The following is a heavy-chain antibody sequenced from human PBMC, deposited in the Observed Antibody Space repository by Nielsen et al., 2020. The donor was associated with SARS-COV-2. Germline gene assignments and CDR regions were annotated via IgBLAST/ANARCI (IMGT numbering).Heavy chain of an antibody. CDR1: GFSFKNHA. D-gene: IGHD2-15*01. CDR3: AKPSVDIVPGQYYFFDD. V-gene: IGHV3-23*01. CDR2: VSVSGDYT. Sequence: GSLRLSCAASGFSFKNHAMTWVRQTLGKGLEWVAGVSVSGDYTTYASSVKGRFTISRDNSKNTVYLQINSLTAEDTAVYYCAKPSVDIVPGQYYFFDDWGQGTLVTVSS. J-gene: IGHJ4*02.